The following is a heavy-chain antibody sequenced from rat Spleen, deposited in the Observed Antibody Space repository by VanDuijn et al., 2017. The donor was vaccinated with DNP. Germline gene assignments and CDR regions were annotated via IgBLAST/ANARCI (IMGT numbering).Heavy chain of an antibody. J-gene: IGHJ2*01. CDR3: TSNPHIRTAAPFDY. CDR1: GFIFSNYG. Sequence: EVQLVESGGGLVQPGRSLKLSCAASGFIFSNYGMAWVRQTPTKGLEWVASISTGGGNTYYRDSVKGRFSLSRDNAKSTLYLQVNSLRSEDTATYYCTSNPHIRTAAPFDYWGQGVMVTVSS. V-gene: IGHV5S13*01. D-gene: IGHD3-8*01. CDR2: ISTGGGNT.